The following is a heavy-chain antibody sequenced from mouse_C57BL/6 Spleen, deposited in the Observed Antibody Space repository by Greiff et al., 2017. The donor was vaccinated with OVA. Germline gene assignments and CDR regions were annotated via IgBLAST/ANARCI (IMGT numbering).Heavy chain of an antibody. V-gene: IGHV1-26*01. CDR1: GYTFTDYY. CDR3: ARLNGNYGAY. CDR2: INPNNGGT. D-gene: IGHD2-1*01. Sequence: EVKLQQSGPELVKPGASVKLSCKASGYTFTDYYMNWVKQSHGKSLEWIGDINPNNGGTSYNQKFKGKATLTVDKSSSTAYMELRSLTSEDSAVYYCARLNGNYGAYWGQGTLVTVSA. J-gene: IGHJ3*01.